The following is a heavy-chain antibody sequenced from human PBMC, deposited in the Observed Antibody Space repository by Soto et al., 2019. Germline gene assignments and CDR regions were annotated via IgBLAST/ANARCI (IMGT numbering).Heavy chain of an antibody. Sequence: EVQLVESGGGLVQPGGSLRLSCAASGFTFSSYSMNWVRQAPGKGLEWVSYISSSSSTIYYADSVKGRFTISRDNAKNLLYLQMNSLRDEDTGVCYGARGLYYYDSSGYWGYWGQGTLVTVSS. CDR1: GFTFSSYS. D-gene: IGHD3-22*01. CDR3: ARGLYYYDSSGYWGY. CDR2: ISSSSSTI. J-gene: IGHJ4*02. V-gene: IGHV3-48*02.